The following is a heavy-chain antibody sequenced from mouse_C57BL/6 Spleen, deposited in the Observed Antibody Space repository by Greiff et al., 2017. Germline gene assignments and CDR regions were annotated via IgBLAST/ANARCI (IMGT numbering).Heavy chain of an antibody. CDR2: INPSNGGT. CDR3: ARSGYGYDRSRGYYAMDD. V-gene: IGHV1-53*01. D-gene: IGHD2-2*01. CDR1: GYTFTSYW. Sequence: QVQLQQPGTELVKPGASVKLSCKASGYTFTSYWMHWVKQRPGQGLEWIGNINPSNGGTNYNEKFKSKATLAVDKSSSTAYMQLSSLTSEDSAVYYCARSGYGYDRSRGYYAMDDWGKGTSVTVSS. J-gene: IGHJ4*01.